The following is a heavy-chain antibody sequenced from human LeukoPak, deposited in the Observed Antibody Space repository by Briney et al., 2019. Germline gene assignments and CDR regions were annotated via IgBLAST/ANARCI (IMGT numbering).Heavy chain of an antibody. CDR2: IYPGDSNT. V-gene: IGHV5-51*01. Sequence: GESLKISCQASGYTFSGQWIGWVRQMPGKGLEWMGIIYPGDSNTRYSPSFKGQVTISADKSIGTAYLHWGSLRASDTAMYYCAVGVEAAPFDYWGQGTLVTVSS. D-gene: IGHD1-26*01. CDR1: GYTFSGQW. CDR3: AVGVEAAPFDY. J-gene: IGHJ4*02.